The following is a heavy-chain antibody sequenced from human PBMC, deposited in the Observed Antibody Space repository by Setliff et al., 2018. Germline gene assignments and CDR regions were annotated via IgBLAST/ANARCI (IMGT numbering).Heavy chain of an antibody. CDR1: GYTFASYW. Sequence: GESLKISCEASGYTFASYWVAWVRQRPGKGLEWMGIIYPGDSDTRYSPSFQGQVTISADKSISTAYLQWSSLKASDTAMYYCARGDSGYDSGDYWGQGTLVTVSS. V-gene: IGHV5-51*01. D-gene: IGHD5-12*01. CDR2: IYPGDSDT. CDR3: ARGDSGYDSGDY. J-gene: IGHJ4*02.